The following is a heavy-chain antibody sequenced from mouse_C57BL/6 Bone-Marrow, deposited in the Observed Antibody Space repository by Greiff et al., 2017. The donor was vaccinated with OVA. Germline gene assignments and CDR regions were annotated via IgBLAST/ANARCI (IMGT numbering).Heavy chain of an antibody. J-gene: IGHJ3*01. CDR1: GYTFTGYW. D-gene: IGHD2-3*01. Sequence: LVESGAELMKPGASVKLSCKATGYTFTGYWIEWVKQRPGHGLEWIGEILPGSGSTNYNEKFKGQATFPADTSSNTAYMQLSSLTTEDAVIYYCARYGYYTWFAYWGQGTLVTVSA. CDR2: ILPGSGST. V-gene: IGHV1-9*01. CDR3: ARYGYYTWFAY.